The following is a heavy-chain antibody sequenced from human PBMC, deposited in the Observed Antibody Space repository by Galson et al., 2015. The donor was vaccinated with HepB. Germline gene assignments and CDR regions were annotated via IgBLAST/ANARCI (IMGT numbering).Heavy chain of an antibody. Sequence: SLRLSCAASGFTFSNAWMSWVRQAPGKGLEWVGRLKSKIDGETTDYAAPVKGRFAISRDDSKNTLYLQMNSLKTEDTAIYYCTTDILGIARVWGMDVWGQGTTVTVSS. V-gene: IGHV3-15*01. J-gene: IGHJ6*02. CDR3: TTDILGIARVWGMDV. D-gene: IGHD2-21*01. CDR2: LKSKIDGETT. CDR1: GFTFSNAW.